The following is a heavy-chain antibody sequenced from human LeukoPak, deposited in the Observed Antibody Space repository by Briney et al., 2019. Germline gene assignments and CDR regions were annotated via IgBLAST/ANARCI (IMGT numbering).Heavy chain of an antibody. CDR1: GFTFSSYG. CDR2: IRYDGSNK. Sequence: GGSLRLSCAASGFTFSSYGMHWVRQAPGKGLEWVAFIRYDGSNKYYADSVKGRFTISRDNSKNTLYLQMNSLRAEDTALYYCAKGGNAAMANGAFDYWGHGTLVTVSS. CDR3: AKGGNAAMANGAFDY. D-gene: IGHD5-18*01. V-gene: IGHV3-30*02. J-gene: IGHJ4*01.